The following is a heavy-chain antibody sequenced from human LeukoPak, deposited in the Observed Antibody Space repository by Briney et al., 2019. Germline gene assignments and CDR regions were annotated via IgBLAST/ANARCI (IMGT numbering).Heavy chain of an antibody. D-gene: IGHD6-19*01. CDR1: GGSFSGHY. CDR3: AREASSGWHIDY. CDR2: INHRGST. Sequence: SETLSLTCAVYGGSFSGHYWSWIRQPPGKGLEWIGEINHRGSTNYNPSLKSRVTISVDTSKNQFSLKLSSVTAADTAVYYCAREASSGWHIDYWGQGTLVTVSS. J-gene: IGHJ4*02. V-gene: IGHV4-34*01.